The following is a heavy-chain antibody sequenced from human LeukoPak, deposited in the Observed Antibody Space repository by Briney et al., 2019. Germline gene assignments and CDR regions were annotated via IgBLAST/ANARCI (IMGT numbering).Heavy chain of an antibody. D-gene: IGHD6-13*01. CDR2: ISYDGSNK. CDR1: GFTFSSYS. Sequence: PGGSLRLSCAASGFTFSSYSMNWVRQAPGKGLEWVAVISYDGSNKYYADSVKGRFTISRDNSKNTLYLQMNSLRAEDTAVYYCARDRISSSLDYWGQGTLVTVSS. CDR3: ARDRISSSLDY. J-gene: IGHJ4*02. V-gene: IGHV3-30*03.